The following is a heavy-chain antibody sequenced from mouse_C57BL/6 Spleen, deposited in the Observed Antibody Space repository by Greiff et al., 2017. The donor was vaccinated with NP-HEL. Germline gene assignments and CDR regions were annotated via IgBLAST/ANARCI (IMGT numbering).Heavy chain of an antibody. D-gene: IGHD1-1*01. CDR3: AEPSYGSFYYAMGY. CDR2: IYPRDGST. CDR1: GYTFTDYT. J-gene: IGHJ4*01. V-gene: IGHV1-78*01. Sequence: QVQLQQSGAELVKPGASVKISCKVSGYTFTDYTIHWVKQRPEKGLEWIGYIYPRDGSTKYNEKFKGKATLTADKSSSTAYMQLNSLTSEDSVVYFWAEPSYGSFYYAMGYWGKGASVTVSS.